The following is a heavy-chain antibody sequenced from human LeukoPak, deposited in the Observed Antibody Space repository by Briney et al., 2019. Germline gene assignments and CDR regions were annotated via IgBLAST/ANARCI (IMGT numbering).Heavy chain of an antibody. J-gene: IGHJ6*02. V-gene: IGHV4-59*01. D-gene: IGHD3-3*01. CDR2: IYYSGST. CDR3: ARDTSPKGMDV. Sequence: SETLSLTCTVSGGSISNYYWSWIRQPPGKGLEWIGYIYYSGSTNYNPSLKSRVTISVDTSKNQFSLKLSSVTAADTAVYYCARDTSPKGMDVWGQGTTVTVSS. CDR1: GGSISNYY.